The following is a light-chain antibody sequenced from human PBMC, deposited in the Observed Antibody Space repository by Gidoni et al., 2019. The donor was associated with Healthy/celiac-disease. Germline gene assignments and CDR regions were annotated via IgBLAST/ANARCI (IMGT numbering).Light chain of an antibody. V-gene: IGKV3-20*01. CDR2: GAS. CDR1: QSVSSSY. J-gene: IGKJ2*01. Sequence: RATLSCRDSQSVSSSYLAWYQQKPGQAPRLLIYGASSRATGIPDRFSGSLSGTDFTLTISSLEPEDFAVYYCQQYGSSPGYTFGQGTKLEIK. CDR3: QQYGSSPGYT.